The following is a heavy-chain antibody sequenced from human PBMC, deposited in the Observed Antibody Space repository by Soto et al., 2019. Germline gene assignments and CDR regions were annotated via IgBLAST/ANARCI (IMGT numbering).Heavy chain of an antibody. CDR1: GGSISSGGYY. V-gene: IGHV4-31*03. CDR2: IYYSGST. Sequence: PSETLSLTCTVSGGSISSGGYYWSWIRQHPGKGLEWIGYIYYSGSTYCNPSLKSRVTISVDTSKNQFSLKLSSVTAADTAVYYCARFRWGSHYGMDVWGQGTTVTVSS. J-gene: IGHJ6*02. D-gene: IGHD2-21*01. CDR3: ARFRWGSHYGMDV.